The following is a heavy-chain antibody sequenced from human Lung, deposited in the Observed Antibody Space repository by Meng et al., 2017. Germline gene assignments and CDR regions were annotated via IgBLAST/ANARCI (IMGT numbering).Heavy chain of an antibody. CDR2: LIAVFDKT. CDR3: ARGRRNEPLFDY. V-gene: IGHV1-69*13. D-gene: IGHD1-14*01. J-gene: IGHJ4*02. CDR1: GGSFSTHT. Sequence: QVQLVQSGAEVKKPGSSVKAACKTSGGSFSTHTFSWVRQAPGQGLEWMGGLIAVFDKTKAAPRFQDRVTFTADESTSTAYMELSSLTFDDTAVYFCARGRRNEPLFDYWGQGTLVTVSS.